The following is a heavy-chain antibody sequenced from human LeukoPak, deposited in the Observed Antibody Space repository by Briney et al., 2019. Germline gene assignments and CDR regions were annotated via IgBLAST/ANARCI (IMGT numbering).Heavy chain of an antibody. CDR1: GFTFSSYS. D-gene: IGHD2-15*01. J-gene: IGHJ4*02. V-gene: IGHV3-48*01. CDR2: ITSSSSTI. CDR3: ARIRPGYYFDY. Sequence: GESLRLSCAASGFTFSSYSMNWVRQAPGKGLEWISYITSSSSTIYYADSVKGRFTISRDNAQNSLYLQMNSLRAEDTAVYYCARIRPGYYFDYWGQGTLVAVSS.